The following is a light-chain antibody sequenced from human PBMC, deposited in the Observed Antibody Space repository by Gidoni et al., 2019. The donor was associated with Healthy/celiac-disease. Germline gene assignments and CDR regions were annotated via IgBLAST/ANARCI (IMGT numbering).Light chain of an antibody. CDR3: QQYYSTPYT. Sequence: DIVMTLSPDSLAVSLGERATIHCNTSQSFLCSSNNKNYLAWYQQKPGQPPKLLIYWASTRESGVPDRFSGSGSGTDFTLTISSLQAEDVAVYYCQQYYSTPYTFGQGTKLEIK. J-gene: IGKJ2*01. CDR1: QSFLCSSNNKNY. V-gene: IGKV4-1*01. CDR2: WAS.